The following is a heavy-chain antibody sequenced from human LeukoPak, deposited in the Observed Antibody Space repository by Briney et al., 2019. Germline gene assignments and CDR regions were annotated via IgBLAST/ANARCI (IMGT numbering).Heavy chain of an antibody. CDR1: GFTFSSYG. V-gene: IGHV3-23*01. D-gene: IGHD3-9*01. CDR3: AKGGSLLRYFDWLFEDTYFDY. CDR2: ISGSGGST. Sequence: PGGSLRLSCAASGFTFSSYGMSWVRQAPGKGLEWVSAISGSGGSTYYADSVKGRFTISRDNSKNTLYLQMNSLRAEDTAVYYCAKGGSLLRYFDWLFEDTYFDYWGQGTLVTVSS. J-gene: IGHJ4*02.